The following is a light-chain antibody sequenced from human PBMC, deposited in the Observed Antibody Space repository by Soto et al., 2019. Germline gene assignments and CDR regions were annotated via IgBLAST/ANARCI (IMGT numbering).Light chain of an antibody. CDR3: QQSYSTPRT. CDR1: QSISTY. V-gene: IGKV1-39*01. Sequence: DIQMTQSPSSMSASVGDRVTITCRASQSISTYLNWYQQKPGKAPQLLIYTASSLQSVVPSRFSGGGSGTDFTLTISSLQPEDFATYYCQQSYSTPRTFGQGTKVEIK. CDR2: TAS. J-gene: IGKJ1*01.